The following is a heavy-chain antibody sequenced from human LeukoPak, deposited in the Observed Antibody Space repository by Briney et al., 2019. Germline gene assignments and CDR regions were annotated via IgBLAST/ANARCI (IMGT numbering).Heavy chain of an antibody. V-gene: IGHV3-74*01. CDR1: GFTFGSYW. D-gene: IGHD1-26*01. J-gene: IGHJ4*02. Sequence: GGSLRLSCAASGFTFGSYWMHWVRQAPGKGLVWVSRINGDGSITSYADSVKGRFTISRDNAKNTLYLQMNSLRAEDTAVYYCARNLVGATEFTYWGQGTLVTVSS. CDR3: ARNLVGATEFTY. CDR2: INGDGSIT.